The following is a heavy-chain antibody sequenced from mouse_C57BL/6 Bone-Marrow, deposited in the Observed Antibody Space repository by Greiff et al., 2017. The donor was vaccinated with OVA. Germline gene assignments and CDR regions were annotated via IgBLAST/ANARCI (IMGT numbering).Heavy chain of an antibody. D-gene: IGHD4-1*01. Sequence: EVQGVESGGGLVKPGGSLKLSCAASGFTFSDYGMHWVRQAPEKGLEWVAYISSGSSTIYYADTVKGRFTISRDNAKNTLFLQMTSLRSEDAAMYYCARMALTGAYYFDYWGQGTTLTVSS. V-gene: IGHV5-17*01. J-gene: IGHJ2*01. CDR1: GFTFSDYG. CDR3: ARMALTGAYYFDY. CDR2: ISSGSSTI.